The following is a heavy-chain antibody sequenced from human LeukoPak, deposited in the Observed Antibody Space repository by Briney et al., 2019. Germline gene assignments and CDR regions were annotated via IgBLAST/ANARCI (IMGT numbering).Heavy chain of an antibody. J-gene: IGHJ3*02. CDR2: ISYDGSNK. CDR1: GFTFSSYA. CDR3: AKTGQWLRPDAFDI. Sequence: GRSLRLSCAASGFTFSSYAMHWVRQAPGKGLEWVAVISYDGSNKYYADSVKGRFTISRDNSKNTLYLQMNSLRAEDTAVYYCAKTGQWLRPDAFDIWGQGTMVTVSS. D-gene: IGHD5-18*01. V-gene: IGHV3-30*04.